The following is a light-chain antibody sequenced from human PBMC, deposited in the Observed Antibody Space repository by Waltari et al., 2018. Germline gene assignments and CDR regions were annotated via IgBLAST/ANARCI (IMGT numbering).Light chain of an antibody. J-gene: IGLJ3*02. CDR3: SSYSSSSALRV. V-gene: IGLV2-14*03. CDR1: SSDVGAVTY. CDR2: DVT. Sequence: QAALTQPPSVSGSPGQPITISCTGTSSDVGAVTYVSWYQQHPGKAPKLIIYDVTNRPSGVSSRFSASKFGNMASLTISGLQADDEADYYCSSYSSSSALRVFGGGTKLTVL.